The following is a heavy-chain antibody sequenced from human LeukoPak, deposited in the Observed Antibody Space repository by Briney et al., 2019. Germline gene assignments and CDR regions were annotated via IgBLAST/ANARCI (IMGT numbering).Heavy chain of an antibody. D-gene: IGHD6-6*01. J-gene: IGHJ6*03. CDR2: IYYSGST. CDR3: ARGMYSSSRLVYYYMDV. Sequence: SETLSLTCTVSGGSISSYYWSWIRQPPGKGLEWIGYIYYSGSTNYNPSLKSRVTISVDTFKNQFSLKLSSVTAADTAVYYCARGMYSSSRLVYYYMDVWGKGTTVTVSS. CDR1: GGSISSYY. V-gene: IGHV4-59*01.